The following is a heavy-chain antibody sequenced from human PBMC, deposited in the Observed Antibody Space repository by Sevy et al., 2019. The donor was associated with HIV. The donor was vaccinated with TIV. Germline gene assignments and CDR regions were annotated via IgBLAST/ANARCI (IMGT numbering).Heavy chain of an antibody. D-gene: IGHD1-26*01. CDR2: VTPYNGNK. V-gene: IGHV1-18*01. J-gene: IGHJ5*02. CDR3: ARCLWGLRPWEYNWFDP. Sequence: ASVKVSCKASGYSCASYGISWVRQAPGQGLEWMVWVTPYNGNKKYAEKLQGRVSMTTDTSTSTGYMELRSRRSDDTALYYCARCLWGLRPWEYNWFDPWGQGTLVTVSS. CDR1: GYSCASYG.